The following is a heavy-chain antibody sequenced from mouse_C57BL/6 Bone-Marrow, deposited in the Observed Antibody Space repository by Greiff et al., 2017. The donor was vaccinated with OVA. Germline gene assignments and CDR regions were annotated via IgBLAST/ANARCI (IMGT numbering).Heavy chain of an antibody. V-gene: IGHV2-2*01. CDR2: IWSGGST. CDR3: ARNLPHWYFDV. D-gene: IGHD5-1*01. J-gene: IGHJ1*03. Sequence: QVQLKQSGPGLVQPSQSLSITCTVSGFSLTSYGVHWVRQSPGKGLEWLGVIWSGGSTDYNAAFISRLSISKDNSKSQVFFKMNSLQADDTAIDYCARNLPHWYFDVWGTGTTVTVSS. CDR1: GFSLTSYG.